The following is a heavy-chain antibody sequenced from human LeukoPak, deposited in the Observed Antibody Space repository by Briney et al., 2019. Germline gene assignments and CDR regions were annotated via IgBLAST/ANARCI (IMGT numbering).Heavy chain of an antibody. Sequence: PSETLSLTCTVSGGSISSYYWSWIRQPPGKGLEWIGYIHYSGSTKYSPSLKSRVTISVDTSKSQFSLKLSSVTAADTAVYYCARGPHTGVNYYDSSGYYYWGQGTLVTVSS. D-gene: IGHD3-22*01. CDR3: ARGPHTGVNYYDSSGYYY. CDR2: IHYSGST. CDR1: GGSISSYY. J-gene: IGHJ4*02. V-gene: IGHV4-59*12.